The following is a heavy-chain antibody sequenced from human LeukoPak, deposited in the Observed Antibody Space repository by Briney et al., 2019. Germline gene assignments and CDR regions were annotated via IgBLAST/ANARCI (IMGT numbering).Heavy chain of an antibody. J-gene: IGHJ4*02. CDR3: ARCYGSGSPFDY. CDR2: IYSGGST. CDR1: GFTVSSNY. D-gene: IGHD3-10*01. V-gene: IGHV3-66*01. Sequence: GGSLRLSCAASGFTVSSNYMSWVRQAPGKGLEWVSVIYSGGSTYYADSVKGRFTISRDNSKNTLYLQMNILRADDTAVYYCARCYGSGSPFDYWGQGTLVTVSS.